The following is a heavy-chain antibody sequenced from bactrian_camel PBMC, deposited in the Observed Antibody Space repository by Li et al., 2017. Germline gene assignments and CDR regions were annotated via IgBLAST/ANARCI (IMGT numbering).Heavy chain of an antibody. CDR3: AAEDYCGGSWDLAENYLY. D-gene: IGHD6*01. CDR2: INTQRGTT. Sequence: HVQLVESGGGSVQAGGSLRLSCAASGDTYCMAWFRQAPGKKREGVASINTQRGTTYYADPVKGRFTIAQDNAKNKVYLQMNSLRPEDTAMYYCAAEDYCGGSWDLAENYLYWGQGTQVTVS. CDR1: GDTYC. V-gene: IGHV3S54*01. J-gene: IGHJ4*01.